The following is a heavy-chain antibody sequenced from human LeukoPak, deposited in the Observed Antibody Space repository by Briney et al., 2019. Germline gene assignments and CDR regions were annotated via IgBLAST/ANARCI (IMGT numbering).Heavy chain of an antibody. J-gene: IGHJ4*02. V-gene: IGHV1-2*02. CDR2: INPNSGGT. D-gene: IGHD3-22*01. CDR3: ARELNYDSSGYYFDY. CDR1: GYTFTVYF. Sequence: VASVKVSCKASGYTFTVYFMHWVRQAPGQGLEWMGWINPNSGGTNYAQKFQGRVIMTRDTSISTAYMELSRLRSDDTAVYYCARELNYDSSGYYFDYWGQGTLVTVSS.